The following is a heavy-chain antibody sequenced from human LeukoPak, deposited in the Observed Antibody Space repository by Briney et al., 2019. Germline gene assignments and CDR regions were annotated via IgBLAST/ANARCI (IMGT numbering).Heavy chain of an antibody. CDR3: ARGIRVEMATVYYYYYGMDV. CDR1: GFTFSSYA. CDR2: ISYDGSNK. V-gene: IGHV3-30*04. D-gene: IGHD5-24*01. Sequence: GRSLRLSCAASGFTFSSYATHWVRQAPGKGLEWVAVISYDGSNKYYADSVKGRFTISRDNSKNTLYLQMNSLRAEDTAVYYCARGIRVEMATVYYYYYGMDVWGQGTTVTVSS. J-gene: IGHJ6*02.